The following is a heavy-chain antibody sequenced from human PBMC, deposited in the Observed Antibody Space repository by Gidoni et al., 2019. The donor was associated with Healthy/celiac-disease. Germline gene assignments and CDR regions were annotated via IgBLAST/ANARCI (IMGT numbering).Heavy chain of an antibody. CDR2: IWYDGSNK. J-gene: IGHJ6*02. Sequence: QVQLVESGGGLVQPGRSLRLSCAASGFTFSSYGMHWVRQAPGKGLEWVAVIWYDGSNKYYADSVKGRFTISRDNSKNTLYLQMNSLRAEDTAVYYCARDDVGRYYYGMDVWGQGTTVTVSS. D-gene: IGHD1-26*01. CDR1: GFTFSSYG. CDR3: ARDDVGRYYYGMDV. V-gene: IGHV3-33*01.